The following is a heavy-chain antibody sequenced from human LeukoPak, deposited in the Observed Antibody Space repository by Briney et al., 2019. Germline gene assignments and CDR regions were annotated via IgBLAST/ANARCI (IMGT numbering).Heavy chain of an antibody. D-gene: IGHD5/OR15-5a*01. V-gene: IGHV3-33*01. J-gene: IGHJ3*02. CDR2: IWYDGANK. CDR3: ARSKGSTINAFDI. CDR1: GFTFSSYG. Sequence: GGPLRLSCAASGFTFSSYGMHWVRQAPGKGLEWVAIIWYDGANKYYADSVKGRFTISRDNSKNTLYLQMNSLRAEDTAVYYCARSKGSTINAFDIWGQGTMVTVSS.